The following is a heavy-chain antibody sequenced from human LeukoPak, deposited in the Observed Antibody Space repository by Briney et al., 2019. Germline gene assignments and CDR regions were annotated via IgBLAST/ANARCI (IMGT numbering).Heavy chain of an antibody. V-gene: IGHV3-43D*03. CDR2: ISWDGGST. CDR3: AKAHGSSGYYEPIDY. D-gene: IGHD3-22*01. CDR1: GFTFDDYA. J-gene: IGHJ4*02. Sequence: GGSLRLSCAASGFTFDDYAMHWVRQAPGKGLEWVSLISWDGGSTYYADSVKGRFTISRDNSKNSLYLQMNSLRAEDTALYYCAKAHGSSGYYEPIDYWGQGTLVTVSS.